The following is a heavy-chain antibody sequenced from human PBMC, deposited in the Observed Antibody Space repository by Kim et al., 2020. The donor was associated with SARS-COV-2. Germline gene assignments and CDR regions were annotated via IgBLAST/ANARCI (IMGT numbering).Heavy chain of an antibody. CDR3: TTPEGSFIVGATNEGNY. J-gene: IGHJ4*02. D-gene: IGHD1-26*01. CDR2: IKSKTDGGTT. CDR1: GFTFSNAW. Sequence: GGSLRLSCAASGFTFSNAWMSWVRQAPGKGLEWVGRIKSKTDGGTTDYAAPVKGRFTISRDDSKNTLYLQMNSLKTEDTAVYYCTTPEGSFIVGATNEGNYWGQGTLVTVSS. V-gene: IGHV3-15*01.